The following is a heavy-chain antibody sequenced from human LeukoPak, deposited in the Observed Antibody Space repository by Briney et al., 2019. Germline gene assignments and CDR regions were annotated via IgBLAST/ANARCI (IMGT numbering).Heavy chain of an antibody. D-gene: IGHD3-10*01. J-gene: IGHJ6*02. Sequence: GGSLRLSCAASGFTVSSNYMSWVRQPPGKGLEWVSVIHTSGSTYYADSVKGRFTISRDNSKNTLDLQMNSLRAEDTAVYYCARVLLWFGELLRSGMDVWGQGTTVTVSS. CDR1: GFTVSSNY. CDR3: ARVLLWFGELLRSGMDV. CDR2: IHTSGST. V-gene: IGHV3-53*01.